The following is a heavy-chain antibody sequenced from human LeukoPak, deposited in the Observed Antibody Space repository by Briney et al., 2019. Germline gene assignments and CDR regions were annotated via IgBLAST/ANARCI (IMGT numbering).Heavy chain of an antibody. J-gene: IGHJ4*02. Sequence: GGSLRLSCTVSGFTVSINSMSWVRQAPGKGLEWVAFIRYDGSNKYYADSVEGRFTISRDNSKHTLYLQMNSLRAEDTALYYCAKDGRRRMGISMLRGVRVKPYYFDYWGQGALVTVSS. CDR2: IRYDGSNK. CDR1: GFTVSINS. D-gene: IGHD3-10*01. V-gene: IGHV3-30*02. CDR3: AKDGRRRMGISMLRGVRVKPYYFDY.